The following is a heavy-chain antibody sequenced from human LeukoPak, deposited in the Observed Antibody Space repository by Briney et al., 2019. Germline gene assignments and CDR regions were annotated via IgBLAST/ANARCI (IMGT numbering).Heavy chain of an antibody. J-gene: IGHJ3*01. D-gene: IGHD4-17*01. CDR3: ARDPNGDYVGAFDF. CDR2: IRAGGGTT. V-gene: IGHV3-23*01. Sequence: GGSLRLSCAASGFTFSRYALIWVRQAPGKGLEWVSAIRAGGGTTLYADSVKGRFTVSRDNSRDTLYLQMYSLRVEDTAVYYCARDPNGDYVGAFDFWGQGTMVTVSS. CDR1: GFTFSRYA.